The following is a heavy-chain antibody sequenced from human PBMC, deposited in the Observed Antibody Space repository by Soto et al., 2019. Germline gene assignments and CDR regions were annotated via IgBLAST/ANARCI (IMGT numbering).Heavy chain of an antibody. Sequence: SETLSLTCAVSGGSISSSNWWSWVRQPPGKGLEWIGEIYHSGSTNYNPSLKSRVTISVDKSKNQFSLKLSSVTAADTAVYYCARCKDYGDHGYYYYGMDVWGQGTTVTVSS. D-gene: IGHD4-17*01. CDR1: GGSISSSNW. V-gene: IGHV4-4*02. CDR3: ARCKDYGDHGYYYYGMDV. CDR2: IYHSGST. J-gene: IGHJ6*02.